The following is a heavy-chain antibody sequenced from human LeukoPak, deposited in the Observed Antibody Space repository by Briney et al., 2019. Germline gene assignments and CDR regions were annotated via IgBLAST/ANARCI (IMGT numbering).Heavy chain of an antibody. J-gene: IGHJ4*02. CDR2: ISGRSGTT. CDR1: GFTFSYSA. Sequence: GGSLRLSCAASGFTFSYSAMSWVRQAPGKGLEWVSAISGRSGTTYYADSVKGRFTISRDNSKNTLYLQMNSLRAGDTAVYYCAKVGTVYFPLDFWGQGTLVTVSS. V-gene: IGHV3-23*01. CDR3: AKVGTVYFPLDF. D-gene: IGHD2/OR15-2a*01.